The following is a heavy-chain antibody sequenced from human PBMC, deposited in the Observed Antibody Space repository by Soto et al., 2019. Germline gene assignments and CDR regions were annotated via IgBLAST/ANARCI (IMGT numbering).Heavy chain of an antibody. Sequence: GGSLRLSCAASGFTFSSYAMHWVRQAPGKGLEWVAVISYDGSNKYYADSVKGRFTISRDNSKNTLYLQMNSLRAEDTAVYYCARDGWERDIVVVPAAPGWFDPWGQGTLVIVSS. V-gene: IGHV3-30-3*01. J-gene: IGHJ5*02. D-gene: IGHD2-2*01. CDR2: ISYDGSNK. CDR1: GFTFSSYA. CDR3: ARDGWERDIVVVPAAPGWFDP.